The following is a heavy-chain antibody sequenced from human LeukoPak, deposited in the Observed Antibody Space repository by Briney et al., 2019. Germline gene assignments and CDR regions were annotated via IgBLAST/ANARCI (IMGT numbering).Heavy chain of an antibody. CDR1: GFTFTNVW. J-gene: IGHJ4*02. CDR2: IKSKTDGGTI. Sequence: PGGSLKLSCAASGFTFTNVWISCVRQAPGKGLELVGRIKSKTDGGTIDYAAPVKGRFTISRDDSKKTPYLHMNSLKIEDTAVYYCTTDLTAPYWGQGTPVTVSS. V-gene: IGHV3-15*01. CDR3: TTDLTAPY. D-gene: IGHD3-9*01.